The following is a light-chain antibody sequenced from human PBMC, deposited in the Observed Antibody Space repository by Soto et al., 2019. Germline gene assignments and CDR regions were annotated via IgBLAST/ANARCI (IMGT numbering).Light chain of an antibody. CDR2: YDD. CDR1: ISNIRNNA. Sequence: QSVVTQPPSVSEAPGQRVTISCSGSISNIRNNAVNWYQQLPGKAPKLLIYYDDVLSSGVSHRCSGSKSGTSASLAISGLQSEDEADYYWAAWDDSLKAFVFGSGTKLTVL. J-gene: IGLJ1*01. CDR3: AAWDDSLKAFV. V-gene: IGLV1-36*01.